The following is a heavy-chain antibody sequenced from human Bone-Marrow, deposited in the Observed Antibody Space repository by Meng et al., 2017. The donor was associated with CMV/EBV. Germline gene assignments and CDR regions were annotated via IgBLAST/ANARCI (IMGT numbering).Heavy chain of an antibody. J-gene: IGHJ6*02. CDR3: ARDLGYYDSSGPSRDGMDV. CDR1: GYTFTSYA. V-gene: IGHV1-69*05. CDR2: IIPIFGTA. D-gene: IGHD3-22*01. Sequence: SVKVSCKASGYTFTSYAISWVRQAPGQGLEWMGGIIPIFGTANYAQKFQGRVTITTDESTSTAYMELSSLRSEDTAVYYCARDLGYYDSSGPSRDGMDVWGQGTTVTVSS.